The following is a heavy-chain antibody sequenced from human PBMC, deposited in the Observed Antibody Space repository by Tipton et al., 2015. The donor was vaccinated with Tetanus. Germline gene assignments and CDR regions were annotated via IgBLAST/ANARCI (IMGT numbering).Heavy chain of an antibody. CDR2: IKQDGSEK. CDR1: GFTFSSYW. J-gene: IGHJ4*02. D-gene: IGHD3-10*01. CDR3: ARVGIWFGELMNYYFDY. Sequence: GSLRLSCAASGFTFSSYWMSWVRQAPGKGLEWVANIKQDGSEKYYVDSVKGRFTISRDNAKNSLYLQMNSLRAEDTAVYYCARVGIWFGELMNYYFDYRGQGTLVTVSS. V-gene: IGHV3-7*01.